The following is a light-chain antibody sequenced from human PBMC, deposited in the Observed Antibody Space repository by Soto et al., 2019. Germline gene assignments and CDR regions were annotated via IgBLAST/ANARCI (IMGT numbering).Light chain of an antibody. Sequence: IVLTQSPGTLSLSPGERATLSCRASQSVSSNYLAWYQQKPGQAPRLLIYGASTRATGIPDRFSGSGSGTDVTLTISRLEPEDFAVYYCQLYGSSPLYTFGQGTKLEIK. V-gene: IGKV3-20*01. J-gene: IGKJ2*01. CDR1: QSVSSNY. CDR2: GAS. CDR3: QLYGSSPLYT.